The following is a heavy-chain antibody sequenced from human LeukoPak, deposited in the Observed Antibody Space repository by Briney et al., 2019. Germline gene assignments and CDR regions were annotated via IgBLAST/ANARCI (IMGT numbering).Heavy chain of an antibody. CDR1: GGSISSGDYY. V-gene: IGHV4-30-4*08. CDR2: IYYSGST. D-gene: IGHD3-10*01. CDR3: AKSGSYYGSTSG. J-gene: IGHJ4*02. Sequence: SETLSLTCTVSGGSISSGDYYWSWIRQPPGKGLEWIGYIYYSGSTNYNPSLKSRVTISVDTSKNQFSLKLSSVTAADTAVYYCAKSGSYYGSTSGWGQGTLVTVSP.